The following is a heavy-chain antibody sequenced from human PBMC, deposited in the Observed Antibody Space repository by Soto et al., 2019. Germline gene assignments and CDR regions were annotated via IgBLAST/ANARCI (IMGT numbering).Heavy chain of an antibody. CDR1: GGSISSSNC. D-gene: IGHD3-16*01. V-gene: IGHV4-4*02. CDR3: ASVSGSYYYGMDV. Sequence: QVQLQESGPGLVKPSGTLSLTCAVSGGSISSSNCWSWVRQPPGKGLEWIGEIYHSGSTNFNPSLMSRVTISVDKSKNQFSLKLTSVTAADTAVYYCASVSGSYYYGMDVWGQGTTVTVSS. J-gene: IGHJ6*02. CDR2: IYHSGST.